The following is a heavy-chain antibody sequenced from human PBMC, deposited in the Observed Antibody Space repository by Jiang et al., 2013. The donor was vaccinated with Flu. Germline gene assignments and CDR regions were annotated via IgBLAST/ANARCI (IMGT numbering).Heavy chain of an antibody. Sequence: SGAEVKKPGSSVKVSCKASGGTFSSYTISWVRQAPGQGLEWMGRIIPILGIADYAQKFQGRVTITADKSTSTAYMELSSLRSEDTAVYYCARDQGVAATQLINYYYYGMDVWGQGTTVTVSS. V-gene: IGHV1-69*04. CDR2: IIPILGIA. J-gene: IGHJ6*02. D-gene: IGHD2-15*01. CDR3: ARDQGVAATQLINYYYYGMDV. CDR1: GGTFSSYT.